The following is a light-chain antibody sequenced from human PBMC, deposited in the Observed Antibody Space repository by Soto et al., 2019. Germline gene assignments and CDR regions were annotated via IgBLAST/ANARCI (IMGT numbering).Light chain of an antibody. J-gene: IGLJ1*01. CDR3: SSVTSASTRI. CDR1: SSDIGAFNF. CDR2: GVT. V-gene: IGLV2-14*03. Sequence: QSALTQPASVSGSPGQSISIPCTGTSSDIGAFNFVSWYQQHPGKAPKVLIYGVTNRPSGVDYRFSGSKSGNTASLIISGLRPEYEADYYCSSVTSASTRIFGTGTKVTVL.